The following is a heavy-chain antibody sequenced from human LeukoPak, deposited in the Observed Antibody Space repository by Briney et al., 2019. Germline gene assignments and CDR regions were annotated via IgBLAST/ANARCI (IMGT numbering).Heavy chain of an antibody. Sequence: ASVKVSCKASGYTFTSYYMHWVRQAPGQGLEWMGIINPSGGSTSYAQKLQGRVTMTTDTSTSTAYMELRSLRSDDTAVYYCAFSGVAVAATYFDYWGQGTLVTVSS. CDR3: AFSGVAVAATYFDY. CDR2: INPSGGST. CDR1: GYTFTSYY. J-gene: IGHJ4*02. V-gene: IGHV1-46*01. D-gene: IGHD6-19*01.